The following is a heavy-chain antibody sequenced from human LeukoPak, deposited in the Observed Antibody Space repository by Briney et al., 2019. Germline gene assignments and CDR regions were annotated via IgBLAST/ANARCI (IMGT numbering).Heavy chain of an antibody. Sequence: PSETRSLTCTVSGGSMSRSSDYWTWIRQPAGKGLEWIGRINISGTTNYSPSLKSRVTISVDTSKNQFSLKLSSVTAADTAVYYCARDKHVWGSYLDAFDIWGQGKLVTVSS. J-gene: IGHJ3*02. CDR3: ARDKHVWGSYLDAFDI. CDR1: GGSMSRSSDY. D-gene: IGHD3-16*01. V-gene: IGHV4-61*02. CDR2: INISGTT.